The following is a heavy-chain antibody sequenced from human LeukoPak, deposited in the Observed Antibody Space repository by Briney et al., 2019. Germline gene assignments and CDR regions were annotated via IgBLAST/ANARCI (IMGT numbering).Heavy chain of an antibody. CDR2: IKHDGSEK. J-gene: IGHJ4*02. Sequence: PGGSLRLSCAASGFTFSSYALHWVRQAPGKGLEWVANIKHDGSEKYSVDSVKGRFTISRDNAENSVYLQMNSLRAEDTAVYYCARDLRGNIVVIVAADLSLDYWGQGTLVTVAS. D-gene: IGHD2-15*01. CDR1: GFTFSSYA. CDR3: ARDLRGNIVVIVAADLSLDY. V-gene: IGHV3-7*01.